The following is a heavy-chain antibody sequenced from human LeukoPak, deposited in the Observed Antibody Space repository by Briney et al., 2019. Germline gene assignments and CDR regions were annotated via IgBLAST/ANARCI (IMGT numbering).Heavy chain of an antibody. CDR2: MDPVSGGT. J-gene: IGHJ5*02. CDR1: GYTFTAYY. V-gene: IGHV1-2*02. Sequence: ASVKVSYKASGYTFTAYYIHWVRQAPGQGLEWMGWMDPVSGGTNYAQRFQGRVTMTRDSSISTAYMQLSSLRSDDTADTAVYYCARGVGSSWLDPWGQGTLVTVSS. D-gene: IGHD2-15*01. CDR3: ARGVGSSWLDP.